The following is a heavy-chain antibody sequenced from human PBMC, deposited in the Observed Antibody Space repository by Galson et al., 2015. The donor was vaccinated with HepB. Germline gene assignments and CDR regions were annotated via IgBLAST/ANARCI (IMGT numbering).Heavy chain of an antibody. CDR1: GFTFRNYA. CDR2: ITPSGDNT. V-gene: IGHV3-23*01. D-gene: IGHD6-19*01. CDR3: ARVHPKYTSGWYRQALYYFDS. J-gene: IGHJ4*02. Sequence: SLRLSCAASGFTFRNYAMSWVRQAPGKGLEWVSAITPSGDNTYSADSVKGRLTISRDNSKNTLFLQKTGLTADDTAIYYCARVHPKYTSGWYRQALYYFDSWGQGTLVAVSS.